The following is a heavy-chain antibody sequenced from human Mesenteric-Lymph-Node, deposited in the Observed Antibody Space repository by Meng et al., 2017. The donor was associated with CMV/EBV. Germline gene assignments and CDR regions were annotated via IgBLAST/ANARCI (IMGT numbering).Heavy chain of an antibody. J-gene: IGHJ4*02. CDR3: ARGCSRYDHSFDY. D-gene: IGHD5-12*01. Sequence: GDSVSSNSAAWNRIRQSPSRGREWLGKTYYKSKGYNNYAISVKSRITINPKTSKDQFSLQLNSVTPEETSVYYGARGCSRYDHSFDYWGQGTLVTVSS. CDR2: TYYKSKGYN. CDR1: GDSVSSNSAA. V-gene: IGHV6-1*01.